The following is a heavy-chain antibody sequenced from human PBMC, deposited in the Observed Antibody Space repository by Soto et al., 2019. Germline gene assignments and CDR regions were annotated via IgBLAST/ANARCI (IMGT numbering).Heavy chain of an antibody. Sequence: EVQLVESGGGLIQPGGSLRLSCAASGFTFSTSEMYWVRQAPGKGLEWVSYIHPSGQPIFYADSVKGRFTISRDNAKNSRCLQMRRLRAEDSAVYYCARRASRWGQGTMVTVSS. D-gene: IGHD1-26*01. CDR2: IHPSGQPI. CDR1: GFTFSTSE. J-gene: IGHJ3*01. V-gene: IGHV3-48*03. CDR3: ARRASR.